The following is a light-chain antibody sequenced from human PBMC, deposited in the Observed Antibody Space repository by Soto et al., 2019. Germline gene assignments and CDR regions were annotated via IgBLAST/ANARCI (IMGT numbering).Light chain of an antibody. Sequence: QSVLTQPPSESASPGQRVTIPCSGSNINIGENHVSWYQHLPGTAPKLVVYANDRRPSDLPGRPSRSTSGTSATLVITGLHTGDEAVYYCGTWDDSLFSFVFGPGTKVTVL. CDR3: GTWDDSLFSFV. CDR1: NINIGENH. V-gene: IGLV1-51*01. CDR2: AND. J-gene: IGLJ1*01.